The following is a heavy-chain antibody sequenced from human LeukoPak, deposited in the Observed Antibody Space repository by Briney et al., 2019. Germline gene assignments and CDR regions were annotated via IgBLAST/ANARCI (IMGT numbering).Heavy chain of an antibody. J-gene: IGHJ5*02. CDR1: GFTFSSYG. CDR3: ARHVRSGSYSWFDP. Sequence: GGSLRLSCAASGFTFSSYGMHWVRQAPGKGLEWVAVISYDGSNKYYADSVKGRFTISRDNSKNTLYLQMNSLKASDTAMYYCARHVRSGSYSWFDPWGQGTLVTVSS. CDR2: ISYDGSNK. D-gene: IGHD1-26*01. V-gene: IGHV3-30*03.